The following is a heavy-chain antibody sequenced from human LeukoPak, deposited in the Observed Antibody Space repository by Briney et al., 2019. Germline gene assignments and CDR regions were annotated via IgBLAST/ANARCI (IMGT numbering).Heavy chain of an antibody. J-gene: IGHJ4*01. V-gene: IGHV4-34*01. CDR1: GGSFSGYY. CDR2: INRSGST. CDR3: AKSGGYGLIDY. Sequence: SETLSLTCAVYGGSFSGYYWSWIRQPPGKGLEWIGEINRSGSTNYNPSLKSRVTISVDTSKNQVSLKMSSVTAADTAVYYCAKSGGYGLIDYWGQGTLVTVSS. D-gene: IGHD6-25*01.